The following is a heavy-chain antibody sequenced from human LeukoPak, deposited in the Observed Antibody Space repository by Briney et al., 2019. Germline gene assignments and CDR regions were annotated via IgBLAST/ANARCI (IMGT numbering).Heavy chain of an antibody. CDR2: IRYIGTT. CDR1: GGSISGSRRY. J-gene: IGHJ5*01. Sequence: SETLSLTCNVSGGSISGSRRYWGWVRQPPGGGLEGIGSIRYIGTTYYNPSLQSRLTISVDNSQNQFSLKLKSVTAADTSMYYCTRQSSWASDTGDSWGQGTLVTVSS. V-gene: IGHV4-39*01. CDR3: TRQSSWASDTGDS. D-gene: IGHD6-13*01.